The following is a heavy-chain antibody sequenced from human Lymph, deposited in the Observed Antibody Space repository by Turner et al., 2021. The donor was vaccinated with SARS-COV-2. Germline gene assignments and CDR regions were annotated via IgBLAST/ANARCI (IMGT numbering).Heavy chain of an antibody. J-gene: IGHJ4*02. CDR3: AKDLAGTYYSSFDY. CDR1: GFTFDDYA. Sequence: EVQLVESGGGLVQPGRYLRLSCAAPGFTFDDYAMHGVRQAPGKGLELVSGINWSGGSIAYADSVKGRFTISRDNPKNSLYLQMNSLRAEDTAFYYCAKDLAGTYYSSFDYWGQGTLVTVSS. D-gene: IGHD1-26*01. CDR2: INWSGGSI. V-gene: IGHV3-9*01.